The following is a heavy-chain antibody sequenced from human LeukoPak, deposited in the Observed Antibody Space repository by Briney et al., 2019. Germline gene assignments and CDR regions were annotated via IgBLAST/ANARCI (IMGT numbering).Heavy chain of an antibody. J-gene: IGHJ5*02. D-gene: IGHD3-10*01. V-gene: IGHV5-51*01. Sequence: GESLKISCKGSGYSFTSYWIGWVRQMPGKGLEWMGIIYPGDSDTRYSPSFQGQVTISADKSISTPYLQWSSLKASDTAMYYCARRPYYGSGDNWFDPWGQGTLVTVSS. CDR2: IYPGDSDT. CDR3: ARRPYYGSGDNWFDP. CDR1: GYSFTSYW.